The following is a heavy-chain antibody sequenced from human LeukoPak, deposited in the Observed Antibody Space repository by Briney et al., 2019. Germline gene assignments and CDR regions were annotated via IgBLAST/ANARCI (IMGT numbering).Heavy chain of an antibody. V-gene: IGHV3-7*01. Sequence: GGSLRLSCAVSGFSFTNFWMSWVRQAPGRGLEWVANIHPEGNEKYHVESVKGRFTISRDNTKNLLFLQMNGLRVEDTAVYYCARSTYYDFWSGPPGWFDPWGQGTLVTVSS. CDR2: IHPEGNEK. CDR1: GFSFTNFW. CDR3: ARSTYYDFWSGPPGWFDP. J-gene: IGHJ5*02. D-gene: IGHD3-3*01.